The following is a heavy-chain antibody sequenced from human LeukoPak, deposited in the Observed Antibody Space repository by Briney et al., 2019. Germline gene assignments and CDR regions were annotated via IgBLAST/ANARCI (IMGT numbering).Heavy chain of an antibody. D-gene: IGHD1-26*01. J-gene: IGHJ4*02. CDR1: GFTFSDYY. Sequence: PGGSLRLSCAASGFTFSDYYMSWIRQAPGKGLEWVSYISSSGRTIYYADSVKGRFTISRDNAKNSLYLQMNSLRAEDTAVYYCARLRYSGSYFSNYWGQGTLVTVSS. CDR3: ARLRYSGSYFSNY. V-gene: IGHV3-11*01. CDR2: ISSSGRTI.